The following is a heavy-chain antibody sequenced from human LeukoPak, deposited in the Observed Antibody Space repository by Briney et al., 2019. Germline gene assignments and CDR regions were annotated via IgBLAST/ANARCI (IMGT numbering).Heavy chain of an antibody. CDR3: ARAVTQLLYYFDY. CDR2: INPNSGGT. V-gene: IGHV1-2*02. D-gene: IGHD2-2*01. J-gene: IGHJ4*02. CDR1: GYTFTGYY. Sequence: ASVKVSCKASGYTFTGYYMHWVRQAPGQGLEWMGWINPNSGGTNSAQKFQGRVTMTRDTSISTAYMELSRLRSDDTAVYYCARAVTQLLYYFDYWGQGTLVTVSS.